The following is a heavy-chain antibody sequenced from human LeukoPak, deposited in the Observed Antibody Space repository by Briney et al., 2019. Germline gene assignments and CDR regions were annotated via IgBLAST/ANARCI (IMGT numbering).Heavy chain of an antibody. J-gene: IGHJ4*02. CDR3: ARGAWATRLGS. CDR2: IYESGTT. V-gene: IGHV4-34*01. CDR1: GESLNSYY. Sequence: PSETLSLTCAVYGESLNSYYWSWVRQPPGEGLEWIGEIYESGTTEYNPSLKSRVTISMVPAKQQFSLSLSSVTAADTAVYYCARGAWATRLGSWGLGTPVIVSS. D-gene: IGHD2-15*01.